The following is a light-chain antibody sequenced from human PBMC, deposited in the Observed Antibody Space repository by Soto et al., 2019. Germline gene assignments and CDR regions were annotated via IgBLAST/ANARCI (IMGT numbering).Light chain of an antibody. CDR3: QQRSNWPIT. CDR1: QSVSSSY. Sequence: VLTQSPGTLSLSPGDSATLSCRASQSVSSSYLAWYQQKPGQAPRLLIYDESNRATGIPDRLSGSGSGTDLNLTISRLEPEDFAVYYCQQRSNWPITCGQGTRLEIK. V-gene: IGKV3D-20*02. CDR2: DES. J-gene: IGKJ5*01.